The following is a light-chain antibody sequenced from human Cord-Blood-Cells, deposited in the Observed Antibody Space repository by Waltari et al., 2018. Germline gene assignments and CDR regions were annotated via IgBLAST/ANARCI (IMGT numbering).Light chain of an antibody. V-gene: IGKV1-39*01. Sequence: DIQMTQSPSSLSASVGDRVTITCRASQSISSYLNWYQQKPGKAPKLRIYAASSLQRGVPGRCSGSGSGTDFTLTISSLQPEDFATYYCQQSYSTPWTFGQGTKVEIK. J-gene: IGKJ1*01. CDR2: AAS. CDR3: QQSYSTPWT. CDR1: QSISSY.